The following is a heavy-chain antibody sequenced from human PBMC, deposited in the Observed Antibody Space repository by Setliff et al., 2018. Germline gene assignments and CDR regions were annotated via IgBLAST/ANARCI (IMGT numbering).Heavy chain of an antibody. CDR1: GFTFSSYA. CDR3: ARGFGYAAWYYLDY. Sequence: GGSLRLSCAASGFTFSSYAMSWVRQAPGKGLEWVSRIHSDGTTTAYADSVRGRVTVSRDNAKNTLYLQMNSLRVEDTAIYYCARGFGYAAWYYLDYWGQGTLVTVSS. J-gene: IGHJ4*02. CDR2: IHSDGTTT. V-gene: IGHV3-74*01. D-gene: IGHD2-2*03.